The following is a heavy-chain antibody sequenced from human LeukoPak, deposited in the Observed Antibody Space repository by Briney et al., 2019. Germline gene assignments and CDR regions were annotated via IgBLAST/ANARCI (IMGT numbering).Heavy chain of an antibody. CDR1: GYTFTSYA. V-gene: IGHV7-4-1*02. J-gene: IGHJ5*02. D-gene: IGHD6-13*01. CDR3: ARSYSSSWYVGWFDP. Sequence: ASVKVSCKASGYTFTSYATNWVRQAPGQRLEWMGWINTNTGNPTYAQGFTGRFVFSLDTSVSTAYLQISSLKAEDTAVYYCARSYSSSWYVGWFDPWGQGTLVTVSS. CDR2: INTNTGNP.